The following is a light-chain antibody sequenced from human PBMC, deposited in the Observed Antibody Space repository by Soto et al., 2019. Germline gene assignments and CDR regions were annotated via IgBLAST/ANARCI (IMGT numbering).Light chain of an antibody. CDR3: QQSYSTPLWT. V-gene: IGKV1-39*01. Sequence: DIQMTQSPSSLSASVGDRVTITCRASQSISSYLNWYQQKPGKAPKLLVDAASSLQSGVPSRFSGSGSGTDFTLTISSLQPEDFANYYCQQSYSTPLWTSGQGTKV. J-gene: IGKJ1*01. CDR1: QSISSY. CDR2: AAS.